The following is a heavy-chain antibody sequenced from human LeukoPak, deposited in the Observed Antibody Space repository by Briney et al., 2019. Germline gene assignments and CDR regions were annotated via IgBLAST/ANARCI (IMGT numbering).Heavy chain of an antibody. CDR2: INPNSGGT. J-gene: IGHJ4*02. D-gene: IGHD5-12*01. V-gene: IGHV1-2*02. CDR1: GYTFTGYY. Sequence: AASVKVSCKASGYTFTGYYMHWVRQAPGQGPEWMGWINPNSGGTNYAQKFQGRVTMTRDTSISTAYMELSRLRSDDTAVYYCAIIVATIGPFDYWGQGTLVTVSS. CDR3: AIIVATIGPFDY.